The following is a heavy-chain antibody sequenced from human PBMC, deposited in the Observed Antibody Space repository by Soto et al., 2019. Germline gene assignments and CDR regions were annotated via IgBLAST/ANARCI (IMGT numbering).Heavy chain of an antibody. D-gene: IGHD2-15*01. Sequence: PSETLSLTCTVSGAPITINYWSWIRQAPGKGLEWIGYIYYSGSTTYNPSLKSRVTMSADTSKDQFYLKLNSVTAADTAVYYCARDGGSPYDHWGPGILVTVSS. V-gene: IGHV4-59*01. CDR1: GAPITINY. J-gene: IGHJ4*01. CDR3: ARDGGSPYDH. CDR2: IYYSGST.